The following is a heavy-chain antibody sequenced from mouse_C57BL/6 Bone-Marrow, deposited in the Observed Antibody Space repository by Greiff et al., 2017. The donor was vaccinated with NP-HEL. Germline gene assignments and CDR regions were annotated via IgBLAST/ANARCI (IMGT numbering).Heavy chain of an antibody. CDR1: GYTFTSYG. Sequence: EVQLQESGAELVRPGSSVKMSCKTSGYTFTSYGINWVKQRPGQGLEWIGYIYIGNGYTEYNEKFKGKATLTSDTSSSTAYMQLSSLTSEDSAIYFCARWPSYYYGSSPWFAYWGQGTLVTVSA. V-gene: IGHV1-58*01. D-gene: IGHD1-1*01. J-gene: IGHJ3*01. CDR2: IYIGNGYT. CDR3: ARWPSYYYGSSPWFAY.